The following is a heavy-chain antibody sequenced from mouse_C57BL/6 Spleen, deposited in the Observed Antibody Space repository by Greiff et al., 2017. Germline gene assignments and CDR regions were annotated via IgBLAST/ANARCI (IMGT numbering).Heavy chain of an antibody. V-gene: IGHV1-54*01. CDR1: GYTFTNYL. J-gene: IGHJ3*01. CDR2: INPGSGGT. CDR3: ARRNYGSSYGAY. Sequence: QVQLQQPGAELVRPGTSVKVSCKASGYTFTNYLIEWVKQRPGQGLEWIGVINPGSGGTNYNEKFKGKATLTADKSSSTAYMQLSSLTSEDSAVYFCARRNYGSSYGAYWGQGTLVTVSA. D-gene: IGHD1-1*01.